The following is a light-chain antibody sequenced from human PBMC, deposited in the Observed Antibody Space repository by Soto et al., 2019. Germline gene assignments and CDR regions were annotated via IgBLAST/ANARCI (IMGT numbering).Light chain of an antibody. CDR3: QQYGSSPQT. CDR1: QSVSSSY. Sequence: EIVLTQSPGTLSLSPGERATLSCRASQSVSSSYLAWYQQKPGQAPRLLIYGASSRATGIPDRFSGSGSGTDFTLTISRPEPEDFGVYYCQQYGSSPQTFGQGTKVEIK. J-gene: IGKJ1*01. V-gene: IGKV3-20*01. CDR2: GAS.